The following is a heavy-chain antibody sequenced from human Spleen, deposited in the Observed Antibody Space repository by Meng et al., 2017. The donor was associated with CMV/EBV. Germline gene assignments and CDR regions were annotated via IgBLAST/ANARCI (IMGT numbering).Heavy chain of an antibody. CDR3: ARGTSEIDY. V-gene: IGHV1-2*02. CDR2: VNPKTGDT. Sequence: ASVKVSCKTSGYSFSDYYIQWVRQAPGQGPEWMGWVNPKTGDTIYAQKFQGRVTMTRDTSISTAYMELSRLRSDDTAVYYCARGTSEIDYWGQGTLVTVSS. CDR1: GYSFSDYY. J-gene: IGHJ4*02.